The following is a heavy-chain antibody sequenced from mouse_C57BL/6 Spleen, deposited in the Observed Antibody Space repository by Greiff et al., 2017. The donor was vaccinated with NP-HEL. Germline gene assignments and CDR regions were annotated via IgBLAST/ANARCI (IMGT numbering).Heavy chain of an antibody. CDR3: AYYYGSRLRFEG. Sequence: EVQLVESGPELVKPGASVKISCKASGYSFTGYYMNWVKQSPEKSLEWIGEINPSTGGTTYNQKFKAKATLTVDKSSSTAYMQLKSLTSEDSAVYYCAYYYGSRLRFEGWGQGTTLTVSS. J-gene: IGHJ2*01. D-gene: IGHD1-1*01. CDR1: GYSFTGYY. V-gene: IGHV1-42*01. CDR2: INPSTGGT.